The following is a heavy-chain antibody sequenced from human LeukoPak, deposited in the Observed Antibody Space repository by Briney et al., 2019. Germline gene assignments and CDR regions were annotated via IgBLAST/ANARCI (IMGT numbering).Heavy chain of an antibody. V-gene: IGHV3-23*01. D-gene: IGHD2-15*01. CDR1: GFTFSSYA. J-gene: IGHJ6*02. Sequence: GGSLRLSCAASGFTFSSYAMSWVRQAPGKGLEWVSAISGSGGSTYYADSVKGRFTISRDNSKNTLYLQMNSLRAEDTAVYYCARDLGYCSGGSCYTQAYYYYGMDVWGQGTTVTVSS. CDR3: ARDLGYCSGGSCYTQAYYYYGMDV. CDR2: ISGSGGST.